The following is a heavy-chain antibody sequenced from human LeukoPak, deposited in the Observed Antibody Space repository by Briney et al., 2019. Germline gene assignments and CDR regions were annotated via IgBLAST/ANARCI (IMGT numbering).Heavy chain of an antibody. Sequence: PGRSLRLSCAASGFTFNTYAIHWVRQAPGKRVEWLAVVSSDGNNKYYADSVRGRFTISRDNSKATLYLQMNSLIPDDTAVYYCARDQGYCTTTSCFDIGYYLDCWGQGALVTVSS. CDR3: ARDQGYCTTTSCFDIGYYLDC. J-gene: IGHJ4*02. CDR2: VSSDGNNK. CDR1: GFTFNTYA. D-gene: IGHD2-2*01. V-gene: IGHV3-30-3*01.